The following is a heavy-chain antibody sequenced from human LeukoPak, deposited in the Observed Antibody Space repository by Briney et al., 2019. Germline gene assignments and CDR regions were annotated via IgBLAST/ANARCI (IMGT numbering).Heavy chain of an antibody. CDR2: ISGSGSST. CDR3: AREMLAAVAAQS. D-gene: IGHD6-19*01. V-gene: IGHV3-23*01. J-gene: IGHJ5*02. Sequence: SGGSLRLSCAASGFTFSTYAMTWVRQAPGQGLEWVSSISGSGSSTYYADSVKGRFTISRDNAKNSLYLQMNSLRAEDTAVYYCAREMLAAVAAQSWGQGTLVTVSS. CDR1: GFTFSTYA.